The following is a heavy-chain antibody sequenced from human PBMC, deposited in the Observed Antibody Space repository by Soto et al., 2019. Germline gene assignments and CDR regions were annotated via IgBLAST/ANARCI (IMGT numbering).Heavy chain of an antibody. CDR3: ARANIAAAGTIFDP. V-gene: IGHV4-61*08. CDR1: GDSVSSGAYY. D-gene: IGHD6-13*01. CDR2: IYYNAIT. J-gene: IGHJ5*02. Sequence: QVKLQESGPGLVKPSETLSLTCTVSGDSVSSGAYYWSWVRQPPGKGLEWIGYIYYNAITSYHPSLKSRVTILVDTSKSEISLTLNSVTAADTAVYYCARANIAAAGTIFDPWGQGVLVTVSA.